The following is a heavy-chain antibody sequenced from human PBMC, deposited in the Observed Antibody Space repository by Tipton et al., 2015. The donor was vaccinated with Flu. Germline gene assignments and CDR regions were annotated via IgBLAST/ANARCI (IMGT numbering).Heavy chain of an antibody. J-gene: IGHJ4*02. Sequence: TLSLTCTVSSGSIGSTNYFCAWIRQPPGKRLELIGSIYPSGTTYYNPSLKSRVTISADTSKSQFSLMLSSVTAADTAVYYCARLSYYDVDLKNFYFDHWGQGALVTVSS. CDR1: SGSIGSTNYF. CDR2: IYPSGTT. V-gene: IGHV4-39*01. D-gene: IGHD3-10*02. CDR3: ARLSYYDVDLKNFYFDH.